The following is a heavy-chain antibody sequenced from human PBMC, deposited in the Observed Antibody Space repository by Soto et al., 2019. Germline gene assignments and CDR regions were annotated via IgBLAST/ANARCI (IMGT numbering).Heavy chain of an antibody. CDR3: ARDNVGYYFDY. D-gene: IGHD2-15*01. CDR1: GFTFSSYG. V-gene: IGHV3-30*03. J-gene: IGHJ4*01. CDR2: ISYDGSNK. Sequence: QVQLVESGGGVVQPGRSLRLSCGASGFTFSSYGIHWVRQAPGKGLEWVAVISYDGSNKYYADSVKGRFTISRDNSKNTLYLQMNSLRAEDTAVYYCARDNVGYYFDYWGQEPWSPSPQ.